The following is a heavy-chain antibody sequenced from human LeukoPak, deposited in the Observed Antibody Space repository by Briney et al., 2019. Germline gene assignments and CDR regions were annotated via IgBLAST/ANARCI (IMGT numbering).Heavy chain of an antibody. D-gene: IGHD6-19*01. CDR3: ARSRLAVAGNYFDY. CDR2: IKQDGSEK. J-gene: IGHJ4*02. Sequence: PGGSLRLSCTPSGFTFSSYLMSWVRQVPGKGLEWVANIKQDGSEKNYVDSVKGRFTISRDNAKNSLYLQMNSLRAEDTAVYYCARSRLAVAGNYFDYWGQGTLVTVSS. V-gene: IGHV3-7*01. CDR1: GFTFSSYL.